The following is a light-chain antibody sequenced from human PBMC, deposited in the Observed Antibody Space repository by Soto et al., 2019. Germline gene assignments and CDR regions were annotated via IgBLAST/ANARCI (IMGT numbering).Light chain of an antibody. CDR1: RSDVGAYNY. CDR3: SSFTGRFTFV. CDR2: EVT. J-gene: IGLJ1*01. V-gene: IGLV2-14*01. Sequence: LTQPASVSGSPGQSIAISCTGTRSDVGAYNYVSWYQQHPGKAPKLMISEVTNRPSGVSDRFSGSKSGNTASLTISGLQAEDEADYYCSSFTGRFTFVFGTGTKVTVL.